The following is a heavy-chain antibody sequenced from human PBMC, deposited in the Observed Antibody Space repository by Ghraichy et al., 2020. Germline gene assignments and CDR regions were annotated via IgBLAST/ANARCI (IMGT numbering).Heavy chain of an antibody. CDR1: GYTFTSYY. Sequence: ASVKVSCKASGYTFTSYYMHWVRQAPGQGLEWMGIINPSGGSTSYAQKFQGRVTMTRDTSTSTVYMELSSLRSEDTAGYYCAREEMATIKLFYWGQGTLVTVSS. D-gene: IGHD5-24*01. CDR3: AREEMATIKLFY. CDR2: INPSGGST. V-gene: IGHV1-46*01. J-gene: IGHJ4*02.